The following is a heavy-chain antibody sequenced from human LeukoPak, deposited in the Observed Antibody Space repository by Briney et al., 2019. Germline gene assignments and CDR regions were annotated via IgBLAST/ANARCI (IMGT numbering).Heavy chain of an antibody. D-gene: IGHD5-18*01. CDR3: AKVPTSFYTASWGFDN. Sequence: GGSLRLSCAASGFTFSSYAMSWVRQAPGKGLEWVSAISGSESSTYYADSVRGRFTISRDNSKDTLYLQMNSLRSEDTAVYYCAKVPTSFYTASWGFDNWGQGTLVTVSS. CDR2: ISGSESST. V-gene: IGHV3-23*01. CDR1: GFTFSSYA. J-gene: IGHJ4*02.